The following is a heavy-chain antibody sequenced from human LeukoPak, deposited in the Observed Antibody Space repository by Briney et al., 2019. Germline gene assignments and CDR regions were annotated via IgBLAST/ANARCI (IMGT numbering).Heavy chain of an antibody. D-gene: IGHD3-10*01. CDR1: GFTFSSYA. V-gene: IGHV3-64D*06. Sequence: GGSLRLSCSASGFTFSSYAMHWVRQAPGKGLEYVSAISSNGGSTYYADSVKGIFTISRDNSKNTLYLQMSSLRAEDTAVYYCVKDCSYYYGSGSPLDYWGQGTLVTVSS. CDR3: VKDCSYYYGSGSPLDY. CDR2: ISSNGGST. J-gene: IGHJ4*02.